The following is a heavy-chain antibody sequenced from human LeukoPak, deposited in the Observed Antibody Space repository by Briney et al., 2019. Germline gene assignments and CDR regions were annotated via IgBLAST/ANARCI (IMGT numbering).Heavy chain of an antibody. CDR2: INPNSGGT. CDR1: GYTFSGYY. CDR3: ARGGGDGYKADY. D-gene: IGHD5-24*01. V-gene: IGHV1-2*02. Sequence: ASVKVSCKASGYTFSGYYMHWVRQAPGQGLEWMGWINPNSGGTRYAQKSQGTVTMTRDTSIGTVYMELSRLRSDDTAVYYCARGGGDGYKADYWGQGTLVTVSS. J-gene: IGHJ4*02.